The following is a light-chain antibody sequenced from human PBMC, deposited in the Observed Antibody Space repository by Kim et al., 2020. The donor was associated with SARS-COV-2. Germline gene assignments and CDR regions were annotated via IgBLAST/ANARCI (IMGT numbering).Light chain of an antibody. CDR2: QDS. CDR3: QAWDSSTWV. CDR1: KLGDKY. Sequence: SYELTQPPSVSVSPGQTASITCSADKLGDKYACWYQQKPGQSPVLVIYQDSKRPSGIPERFSGSNSGNTATLTISGTQAMDEADYYCQAWDSSTWVFGGGTQLTAL. J-gene: IGLJ3*02. V-gene: IGLV3-1*01.